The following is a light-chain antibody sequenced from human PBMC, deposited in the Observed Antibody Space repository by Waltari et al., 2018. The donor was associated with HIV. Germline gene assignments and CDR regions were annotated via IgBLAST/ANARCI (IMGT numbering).Light chain of an antibody. CDR2: RAS. CDR1: QSVLYRSTNNQH. V-gene: IGKV4-1*01. Sequence: DIVMTQSPDSLAVSLGERVTINCTSSQSVLYRSTNNQHIGWYQQKPGQPPKVLIYRASTRESGVPDRFSGSGSGTDFTLTISSLQAEDVAVYFCQQYHSLPFTFGGGTKVEIK. J-gene: IGKJ4*01. CDR3: QQYHSLPFT.